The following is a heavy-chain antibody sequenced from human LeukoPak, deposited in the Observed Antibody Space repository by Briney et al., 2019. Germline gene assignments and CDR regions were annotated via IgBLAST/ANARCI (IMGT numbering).Heavy chain of an antibody. D-gene: IGHD3-22*01. CDR1: GGSISSSSYY. CDR2: IYYSGST. J-gene: IGHJ4*02. V-gene: IGHV4-39*07. CDR3: ARARISYYYDSSGYFDY. Sequence: TSETLSLTCTVSGGSISSSSYYWGWIRQPPGKGLEWIGSIYYSGSTNYNPSLKSRVTISVDTSKNQFSLKLSSVTAADTAVYYCARARISYYYDSSGYFDYWGQGTLVTVSS.